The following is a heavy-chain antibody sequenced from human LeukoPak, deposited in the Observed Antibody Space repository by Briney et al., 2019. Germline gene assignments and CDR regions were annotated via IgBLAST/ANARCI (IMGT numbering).Heavy chain of an antibody. CDR3: AKIAVAGGTDY. Sequence: PGGSLRLSCAASGFTFSSYSMHWVRQAPGKGLEWVAVISYDGSNKYYADSVKGRFTISRDNSKNTLYLQMNSLRAEDTAVYYCAKIAVAGGTDYWGQGTLVTVSS. CDR2: ISYDGSNK. J-gene: IGHJ4*02. V-gene: IGHV3-30*18. D-gene: IGHD6-19*01. CDR1: GFTFSSYS.